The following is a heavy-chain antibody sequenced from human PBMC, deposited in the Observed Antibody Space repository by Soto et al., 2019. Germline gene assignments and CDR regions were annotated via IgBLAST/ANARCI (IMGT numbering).Heavy chain of an antibody. Sequence: ASVKVSCKASGYTFTSYGISWVRQAPGQGLEWMGWISAYNGNTNYAQKFQGRVTITADESTSTAYMELSSLRSEDTAVYYCAREDYDFWSGYPWFDPWGQGTLVTVSS. CDR1: GYTFTSYG. CDR2: ISAYNGNT. D-gene: IGHD3-3*01. V-gene: IGHV1-18*04. CDR3: AREDYDFWSGYPWFDP. J-gene: IGHJ5*02.